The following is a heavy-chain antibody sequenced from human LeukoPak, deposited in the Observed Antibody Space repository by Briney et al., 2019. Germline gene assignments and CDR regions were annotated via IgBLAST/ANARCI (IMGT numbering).Heavy chain of an antibody. D-gene: IGHD6-19*01. V-gene: IGHV3-33*06. Sequence: GRSLRLSCAASGFTFSNFGMHWVRQAPGKGLEWVALIWYHGNDKFYADSVKGRFTISRDNSNNTLYLRMNSLRAEDTAVYYCAKGDCSSWFTLPDYWGQGTLVTVSS. J-gene: IGHJ4*02. CDR3: AKGDCSSWFTLPDY. CDR2: IWYHGNDK. CDR1: GFTFSNFG.